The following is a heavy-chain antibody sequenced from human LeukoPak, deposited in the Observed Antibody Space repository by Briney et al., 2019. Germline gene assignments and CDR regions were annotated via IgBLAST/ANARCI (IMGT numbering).Heavy chain of an antibody. D-gene: IGHD3-10*01. CDR3: ASSRGSGSYYPPNDY. CDR2: IIPIFGTA. CDR1: GGTFSSYA. Sequence: SVKVSCKASGGTFSSYAISWVRQAPGQGLEWMGGIIPIFGTANYAQKFQGRVTITTDVSTSTAYMELSSLRAEDTAVYYCASSRGSGSYYPPNDYWGQGTLVTVSS. J-gene: IGHJ4*02. V-gene: IGHV1-69*05.